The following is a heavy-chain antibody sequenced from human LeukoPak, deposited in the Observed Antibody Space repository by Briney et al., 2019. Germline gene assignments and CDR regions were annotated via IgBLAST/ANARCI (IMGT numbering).Heavy chain of an antibody. CDR3: ARDPGNHCSGGSCPKRRRYAFDI. Sequence: SETLSVTCTVSGGSISSSSYYWGWIRQPPGKGLEWIGSSYYSGSTYYNPSLKSRVTISVDTSKNQFSLKLSSVTAADTAVYYCARDPGNHCSGGSCPKRRRYAFDIWGQGTMVTVSS. J-gene: IGHJ3*02. V-gene: IGHV4-39*07. D-gene: IGHD2-15*01. CDR1: GGSISSSSYY. CDR2: SYYSGST.